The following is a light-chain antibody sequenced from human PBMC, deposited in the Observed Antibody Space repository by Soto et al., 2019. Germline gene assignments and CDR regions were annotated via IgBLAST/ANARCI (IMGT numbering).Light chain of an antibody. J-gene: IGLJ1*01. V-gene: IGLV1-44*01. CDR3: AAWDDSLNVYV. Sequence: QSVLTQPPSASGSPGQRVTISCSGSYSNIGSRPVNWYQQFPGTAPKLLIYSNNQRPSGVPDRFSGSKSGTSASLAISGLQSEDEADYYCAAWDDSLNVYVFGTGPKLTVL. CDR2: SNN. CDR1: YSNIGSRP.